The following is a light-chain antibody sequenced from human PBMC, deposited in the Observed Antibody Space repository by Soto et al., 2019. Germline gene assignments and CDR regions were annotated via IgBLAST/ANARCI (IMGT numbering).Light chain of an antibody. J-gene: IGKJ4*01. CDR3: QQYGSSPLT. CDR1: QSVSRNY. V-gene: IGKV3-20*01. CDR2: GAS. Sequence: EIVLTQSPGTLSLFLGERATLSCRASQSVSRNYLAWYQQKPGQAPKLLIYGASSRATGIPDRFSGRGSGTDFTLTISRLEPEDFALYYCQQYGSSPLTFGGGTKVEIK.